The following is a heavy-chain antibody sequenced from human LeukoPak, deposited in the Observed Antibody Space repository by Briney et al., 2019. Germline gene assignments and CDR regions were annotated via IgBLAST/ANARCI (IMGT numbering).Heavy chain of an antibody. D-gene: IGHD2/OR15-2a*01. CDR3: YMDV. CDR1: GYTFSGYY. CDR2: INPKNGGT. V-gene: IGHV1-2*02. J-gene: IGHJ6*03. Sequence: ASVKASCKASGYTFSGYYVNWVRQAPGQGLEWVGWINPKNGGTHFAQKFQGRVTMTRDTSISTAYYCTRSLDSSMAAYFYYYMDVWGEGTTITVSS.